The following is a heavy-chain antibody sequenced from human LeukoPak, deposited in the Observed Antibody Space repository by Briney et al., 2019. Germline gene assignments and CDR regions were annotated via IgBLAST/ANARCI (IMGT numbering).Heavy chain of an antibody. CDR1: GYTFTSYD. J-gene: IGHJ4*02. V-gene: IGHV1-8*01. CDR2: MNHNSGNT. D-gene: IGHD1-26*01. CDR3: ARAVGATPIDY. Sequence: ASVKVSCKASGYTFTSYDINWVRQATGQGLEWMGWMNHNSGNTGYAQKFQGRVTMTRNTSRSTAYMELSSLRSEDTAVYYCARAVGATPIDYWGQGTLVTVSS.